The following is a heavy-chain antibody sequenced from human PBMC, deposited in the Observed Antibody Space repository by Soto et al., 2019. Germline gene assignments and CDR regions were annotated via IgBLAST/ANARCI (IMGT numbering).Heavy chain of an antibody. CDR3: ARGGDTVTKGWSFDNWLDR. Sequence: GGSLRLSCAASGFTFSSYWMSWVRQAPGKGLEWVANIKQDGSEKYYVDSVKGRFTISRDNAKNSLYLQMNSLTSDDTAVYSCARGGDTVTKGWSFDNWLDRWGQGTLVTVSS. CDR1: GFTFSSYW. V-gene: IGHV3-7*03. D-gene: IGHD4-17*01. J-gene: IGHJ5*02. CDR2: IKQDGSEK.